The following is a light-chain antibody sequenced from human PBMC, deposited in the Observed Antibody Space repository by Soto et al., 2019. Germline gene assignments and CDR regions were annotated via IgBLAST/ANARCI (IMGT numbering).Light chain of an antibody. J-gene: IGLJ2*01. Sequence: QPVLTQPPSASGTPGQRVTISCSGSSSNIGRNTVNWYQQLPGAAPKLLIYANDQRPSGVPDRCSGSKAGTSASLAISGLQSEDEADYYCAAWDDSLRGVVFGGGTKLTVL. CDR2: AND. CDR1: SSNIGRNT. CDR3: AAWDDSLRGVV. V-gene: IGLV1-44*01.